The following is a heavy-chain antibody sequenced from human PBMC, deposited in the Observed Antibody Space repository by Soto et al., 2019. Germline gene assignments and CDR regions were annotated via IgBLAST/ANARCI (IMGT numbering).Heavy chain of an antibody. Sequence: SETLSLSCTVSGGSISSGDYYWSWIRQPPGKGQEWIGYIYYSGSTYYNPSLKSRVTISVDTSKNQFSLKLSSVTAADTAVYYCARDAPRLYYDFWSGYQNDAFDIWGQGTMVTVSS. V-gene: IGHV4-30-4*01. D-gene: IGHD3-3*01. CDR1: GGSISSGDYY. CDR3: ARDAPRLYYDFWSGYQNDAFDI. CDR2: IYYSGST. J-gene: IGHJ3*02.